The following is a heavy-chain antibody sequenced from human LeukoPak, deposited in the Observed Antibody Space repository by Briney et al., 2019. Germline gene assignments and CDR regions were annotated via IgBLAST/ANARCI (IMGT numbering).Heavy chain of an antibody. CDR2: IYYSGST. Sequence: SQTLPLTCTVSGGSISSGGYYWSWIRQHPGKGLEWIGYIYYSGSTYYNPSLKSRVTISVDTSKNQFSLKLSSVTAADTAVYYCARGVLYSSIIREWGQGTLVTVSS. J-gene: IGHJ4*02. V-gene: IGHV4-31*03. D-gene: IGHD6-13*01. CDR3: ARGVLYSSIIRE. CDR1: GGSISSGGYY.